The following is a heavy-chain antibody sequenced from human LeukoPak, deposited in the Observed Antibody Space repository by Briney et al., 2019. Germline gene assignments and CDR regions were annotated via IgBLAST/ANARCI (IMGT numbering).Heavy chain of an antibody. CDR1: GGSISSYY. D-gene: IGHD1-26*01. CDR3: ARHDPIVGTPDAIDI. CDR2: IYYSGST. J-gene: IGHJ3*02. V-gene: IGHV4-59*08. Sequence: SETLSLTCTVSGGSISSYYWSWIRQPPGKGLEWIAYIYYSGSTDYNPSLKSRVTISLDTSKNQFSLKLSSVTAADTAVYYCARHDPIVGTPDAIDIWGQGTMVTVSS.